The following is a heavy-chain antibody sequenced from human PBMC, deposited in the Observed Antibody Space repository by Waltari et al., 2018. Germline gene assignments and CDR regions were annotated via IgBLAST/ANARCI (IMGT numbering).Heavy chain of an antibody. J-gene: IGHJ6*03. CDR1: GSSISSFY. Sequence: QVQLQESGPGLVKPSETLSLTCTVSGSSISSFYWTWIRQPPGKGLEWIGNIYHSGSTHYNPSLKSRVTISVDTSKNQFSLKLSSVTAADTAVYYCARRAAITAAGPTYYMDVWGKGTTVTVSS. CDR3: ARRAAITAAGPTYYMDV. CDR2: IYHSGST. D-gene: IGHD6-13*01. V-gene: IGHV4-59*08.